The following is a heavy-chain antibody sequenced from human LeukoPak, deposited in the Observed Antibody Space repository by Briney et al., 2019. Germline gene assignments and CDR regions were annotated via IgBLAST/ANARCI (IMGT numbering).Heavy chain of an antibody. CDR2: IIPIFGTA. Sequence: ASVKVSCKASGGTFSSYAISWVRQAPGQGLEWMGGIIPIFGTANYAQKFQGRVRITADKSTSTAYMELSSLRSEDTAVYYCARGYCSGGSCYDDAFDIWGQGTMVTVSS. CDR1: GGTFSSYA. CDR3: ARGYCSGGSCYDDAFDI. J-gene: IGHJ3*02. V-gene: IGHV1-69*06. D-gene: IGHD2-15*01.